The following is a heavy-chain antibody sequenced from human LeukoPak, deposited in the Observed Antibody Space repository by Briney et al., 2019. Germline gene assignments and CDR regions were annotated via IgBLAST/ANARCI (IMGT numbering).Heavy chain of an antibody. CDR3: AKDTDLYYDSSGGLDY. Sequence: GGSLRLSCTASGFTFDDYAMHWVRQAPGKGLEWVSGISWNSGSIGYADSVKGRSTISRDNAKTSLYLQMNSLRAEDMALYYCAKDTDLYYDSSGGLDYWGQGTLVTVSS. J-gene: IGHJ4*02. V-gene: IGHV3-9*03. CDR1: GFTFDDYA. CDR2: ISWNSGSI. D-gene: IGHD3-22*01.